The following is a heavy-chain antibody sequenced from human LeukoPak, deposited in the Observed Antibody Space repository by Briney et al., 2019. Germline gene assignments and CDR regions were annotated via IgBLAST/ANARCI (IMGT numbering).Heavy chain of an antibody. Sequence: GGCLRLSCAAAGFTFSSYAMAWVRHSPGKGLEWVSCITGGGEYTYHTDSVKGRFTISRDNSKNTLYLQMNSLRVEDTAVYYCAKGTLGKCSGGSCYPLDYWGQGTLVTVSS. J-gene: IGHJ4*02. CDR3: AKGTLGKCSGGSCYPLDY. CDR2: ITGGGEYT. V-gene: IGHV3-23*01. CDR1: GFTFSSYA. D-gene: IGHD2-15*01.